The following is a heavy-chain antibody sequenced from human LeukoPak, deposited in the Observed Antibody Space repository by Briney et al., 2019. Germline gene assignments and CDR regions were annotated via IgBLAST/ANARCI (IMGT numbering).Heavy chain of an antibody. CDR1: GFTFTSYW. J-gene: IGHJ3*02. CDR2: IKDDGSEK. Sequence: GGSLSLSCAAPGFTFTSYWMSCVRQVPGKGLERVAIIKDDGSEKLYVDSVKGRFTISRDDAENSLSLQMNSLRVEDTAVYYCARVLRSYCCAFDIWGQGTMVTVSS. V-gene: IGHV3-7*01. D-gene: IGHD3-16*02. CDR3: ARVLRSYCCAFDI.